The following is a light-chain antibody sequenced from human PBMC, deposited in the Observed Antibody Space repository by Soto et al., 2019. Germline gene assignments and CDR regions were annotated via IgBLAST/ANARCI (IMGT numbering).Light chain of an antibody. V-gene: IGLV2-14*01. CDR3: SSYSSGSTLLL. CDR1: SSDIGRHDY. Sequence: SALTQPASVSGPPGQSITISCTGSSSDIGRHDYVSWYQHHPGKVPKVIIYEVIHRPSGVSNRFSGSKSGNTASLTISGLQAADEADYYCSSYSSGSTLLLFGGGTQLTVL. J-gene: IGLJ2*01. CDR2: EVI.